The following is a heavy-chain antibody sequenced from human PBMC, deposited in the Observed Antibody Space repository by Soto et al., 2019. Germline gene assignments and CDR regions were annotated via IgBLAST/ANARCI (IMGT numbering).Heavy chain of an antibody. Sequence: QVQLVQSGAEVKKPGSSVKVSCKASGGTFSSYAISWVRQAPGQGLEWMGGIIPIFGTANYAQKFQGRVTITADESASTAYMELSSLRSEDTAVYYCARGYYLKGNITGTTVAWGQGTLVTVSS. CDR3: ARGYYLKGNITGTTVA. CDR2: IIPIFGTA. CDR1: GGTFSSYA. D-gene: IGHD1-7*01. J-gene: IGHJ4*02. V-gene: IGHV1-69*01.